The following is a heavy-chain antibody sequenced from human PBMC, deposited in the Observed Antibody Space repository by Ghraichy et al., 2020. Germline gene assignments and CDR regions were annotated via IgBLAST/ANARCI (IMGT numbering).Heavy chain of an antibody. CDR2: IYTSGST. Sequence: SLTCTVSGGSISSYYWSWIRQPPGKGLEWIGYIYTSGSTNYNPSLKSRVTISVDTSKNQFSLKLSSVTAADTAVYYCARLGTSGLGYWGQGTLVTVSS. CDR1: GGSISSYY. D-gene: IGHD1-1*01. CDR3: ARLGTSGLGY. V-gene: IGHV4-4*09. J-gene: IGHJ4*02.